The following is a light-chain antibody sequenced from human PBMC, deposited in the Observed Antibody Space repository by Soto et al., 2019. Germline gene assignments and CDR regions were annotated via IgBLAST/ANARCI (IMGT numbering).Light chain of an antibody. Sequence: QSVLTQPLSVSGAPGQRVTISCTGSSSNIGAGYDVHWYQQVPGTAPRLVIYGNINRPSGVPGRFSGSKSGTSASLAITGLQTGDEADYYCGTYDSSLRDGVFGTGTKVTVL. CDR2: GNI. J-gene: IGLJ1*01. CDR1: SSNIGAGYD. CDR3: GTYDSSLRDGV. V-gene: IGLV1-40*01.